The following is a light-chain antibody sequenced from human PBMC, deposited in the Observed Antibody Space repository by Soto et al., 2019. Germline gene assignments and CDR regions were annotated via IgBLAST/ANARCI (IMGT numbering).Light chain of an antibody. CDR3: QQYHDWTPST. V-gene: IGKV3-15*01. CDR1: QSISTN. Sequence: EIVMTQSPATLSVSPGERATLSCRASQSISTNVAWYQQKPGQAPRLLISAASTRATGIPARFSGSGSGTEFILTISSLQSEDFAVYYCQQYHDWTPSTFGQGTKLEIK. CDR2: AAS. J-gene: IGKJ2*02.